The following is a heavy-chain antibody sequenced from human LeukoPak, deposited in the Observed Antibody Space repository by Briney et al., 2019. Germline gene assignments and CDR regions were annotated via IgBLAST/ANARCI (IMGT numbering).Heavy chain of an antibody. J-gene: IGHJ4*02. CDR1: GITLSNYG. Sequence: QPGGSLRLSCAVSGITLSNYGMSWVRQAPGKGLEWVAGIGAGGGGTYYADSVKGRFTISRDNSKNTLYLQMNSLRAEDTAVYFCAKRGVVIRVILVGFHKEAYYFDSWGQGALVTVSS. CDR3: AKRGVVIRVILVGFHKEAYYFDS. V-gene: IGHV3-23*01. D-gene: IGHD3-22*01. CDR2: IGAGGGGT.